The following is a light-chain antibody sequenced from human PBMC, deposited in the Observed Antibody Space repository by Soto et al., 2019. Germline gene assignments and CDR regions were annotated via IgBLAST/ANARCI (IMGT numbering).Light chain of an antibody. CDR2: GVS. CDR3: QQSNNWPPLT. J-gene: IGKJ4*01. Sequence: EIVMTQSPATLSVSPGETATLSCRASQSVAGNLAWYQQKPGQPPRLLIYGVSTRATGVPARFSGSGSETDFSLTISSLQIEDFALYYCQQSNNWPPLTSGGGTKVEIK. V-gene: IGKV3-15*01. CDR1: QSVAGN.